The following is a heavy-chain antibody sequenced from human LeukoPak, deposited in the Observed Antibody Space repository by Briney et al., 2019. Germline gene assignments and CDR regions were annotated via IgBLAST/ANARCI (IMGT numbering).Heavy chain of an antibody. D-gene: IGHD3/OR15-3a*01. V-gene: IGHV4-39*01. CDR2: IYYSGNT. Sequence: SETLSLTCTVSGGSISSSSYYWGWIRQPPGKGLEWIGTIYYSGNTYYNASLKSQVSISIDTSKNQFSLRLTSVTAADTAVYYCARQTGSGLFILPGGQGTLVTVSS. CDR1: GGSISSSSYY. CDR3: ARQTGSGLFILP. J-gene: IGHJ4*02.